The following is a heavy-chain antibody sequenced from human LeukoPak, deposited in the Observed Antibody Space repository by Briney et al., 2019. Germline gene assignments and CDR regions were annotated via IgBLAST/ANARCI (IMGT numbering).Heavy chain of an antibody. J-gene: IGHJ4*02. CDR3: AREKYSGSYYDY. Sequence: SQTLSLTCTVSGGSISSGGYYWSWIRQPPGKGLEWIGYIYHSGSTYYNPSLKSRVTISVDRSKNQFSLKLSSVTAADTAVYYCAREKYSGSYYDYWGQGTLVTVSS. D-gene: IGHD1-26*01. CDR2: IYHSGST. V-gene: IGHV4-30-2*01. CDR1: GGSISSGGYY.